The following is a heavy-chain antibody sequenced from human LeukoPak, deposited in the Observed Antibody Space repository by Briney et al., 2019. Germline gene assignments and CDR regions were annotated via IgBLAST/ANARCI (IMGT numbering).Heavy chain of an antibody. CDR2: INPNNGGT. CDR1: GYTFTVYY. V-gene: IGHV1-2*06. D-gene: IGHD3-22*01. Sequence: ASVTVSCKASGYTFTVYYIHWVRQAPGQGLEWVGRINPNNGGTNYAQKFQGRVTMTRDMSMSTAYMELSRLRSDDTAVYYCAGEDNSSGYRPFDIWGQGTMVTVPS. CDR3: AGEDNSSGYRPFDI. J-gene: IGHJ3*02.